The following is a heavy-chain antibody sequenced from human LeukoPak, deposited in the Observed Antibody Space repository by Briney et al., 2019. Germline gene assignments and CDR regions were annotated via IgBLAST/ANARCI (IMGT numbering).Heavy chain of an antibody. D-gene: IGHD6-6*01. CDR1: GFTFSDYY. V-gene: IGHV3-11*01. J-gene: IGHJ5*02. CDR2: ISSSGSSI. CDR3: ARGGREYSSSYDL. Sequence: GGSLRLSCAASGFTFSDYYMSWIRQAPGKGLEWVSYISSSGSSIYYADSVKGRFTISRDNAKNSLYLQMNSLRVEDTDVYYCARGGREYSSSYDLWGQGTLVTVSS.